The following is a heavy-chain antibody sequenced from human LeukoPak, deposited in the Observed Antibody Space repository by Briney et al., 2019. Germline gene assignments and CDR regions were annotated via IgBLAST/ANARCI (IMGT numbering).Heavy chain of an antibody. D-gene: IGHD6-6*01. J-gene: IGHJ4*02. CDR3: ARHGPSIAARGYFDY. CDR1: GFTVSSNY. V-gene: IGHV3-53*01. Sequence: SGGSLRLSCAASGFTVSSNYMSWVRQAPGKGLEWVSVIYSGGSTYYADSVKGRFTISRDNSKNTLYLQMNSLRAEDTAVYYCARHGPSIAARGYFDYWGQGTLVTVSS. CDR2: IYSGGST.